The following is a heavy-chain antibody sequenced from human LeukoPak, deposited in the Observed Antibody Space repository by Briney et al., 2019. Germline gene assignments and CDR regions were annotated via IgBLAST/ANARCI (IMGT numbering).Heavy chain of an antibody. V-gene: IGHV1-2*02. CDR1: GYTFTGYY. Sequence: ASVKVSCKASGYTFTGYYMHWVRQAPGQGLEWMGWINPNSGGTNYAQRFQGRVTMTRDTSTSTAYMELRSLRSDDTAVYYCARGPHYYYYMDVWGKGTTVTVSS. CDR3: ARGPHYYYYMDV. CDR2: INPNSGGT. J-gene: IGHJ6*03.